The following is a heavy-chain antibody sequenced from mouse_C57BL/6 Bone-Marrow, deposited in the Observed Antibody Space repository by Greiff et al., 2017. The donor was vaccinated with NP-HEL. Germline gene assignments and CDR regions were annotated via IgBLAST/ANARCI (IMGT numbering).Heavy chain of an antibody. CDR3: ARTYYYGSSYVGYFDV. D-gene: IGHD1-1*01. V-gene: IGHV8-8*01. CDR2: IWWDDDK. Sequence: QVTLKESGPGILQPSQTLSLTCSFSGFSLSTFGMGVGWIRQPSGKGLEWLAHIWWDDDKYYNPALKSRLTISKDTSKNQVFLKIANVDTADTATYYCARTYYYGSSYVGYFDVWGTGTTVTVSS. J-gene: IGHJ1*03. CDR1: GFSLSTFGMG.